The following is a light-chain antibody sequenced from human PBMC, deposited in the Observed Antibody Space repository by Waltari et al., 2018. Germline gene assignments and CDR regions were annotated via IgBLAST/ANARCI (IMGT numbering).Light chain of an antibody. CDR2: DVH. CDR1: QSISGH. CDR3: QQSHSVPVT. Sequence: DIQMTQSPSSLSASGGARVNITCRASQSISGHLNWYQQKPGKAPKLLIYDVHTLQSGVPSRFSGSASGTDFTLTISSLQPEDFATYYCQQSHSVPVTFGGGTKVEIK. J-gene: IGKJ4*01. V-gene: IGKV1-39*01.